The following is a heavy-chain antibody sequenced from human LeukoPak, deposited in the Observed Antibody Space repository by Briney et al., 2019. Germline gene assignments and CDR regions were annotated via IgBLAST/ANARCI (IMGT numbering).Heavy chain of an antibody. Sequence: GRSLRLSCAASGFTFDEYAMPWVRQAPGKGLGWVSGINWSSASIGYADSVKGRFTISRDNAKNSLYLQMHSLRPEDTALYYCAKAPSWQYYFDYYGQGTLVTVSS. J-gene: IGHJ4*02. CDR3: AKAPSWQYYFDY. CDR2: INWSSASI. V-gene: IGHV3-9*01. CDR1: GFTFDEYA. D-gene: IGHD3-16*01.